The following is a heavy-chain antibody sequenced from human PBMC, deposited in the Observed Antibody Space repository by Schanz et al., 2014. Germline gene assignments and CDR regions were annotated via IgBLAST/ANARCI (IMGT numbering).Heavy chain of an antibody. CDR3: ARDVNGIGGYPVGMDV. D-gene: IGHD5-18*01. CDR2: ISSSGSYI. Sequence: EVQLVESGGGLVKPGGSLRLSCVASGFPFSTYSIHWVRQAPGKGLEWVSYISSSGSYIYFPDSVKGRFTISRDNAKNSLYLQMNSLRAEDTAVYYCARDVNGIGGYPVGMDVWGQGTTVIVSS. V-gene: IGHV3-21*04. J-gene: IGHJ6*02. CDR1: GFPFSTYS.